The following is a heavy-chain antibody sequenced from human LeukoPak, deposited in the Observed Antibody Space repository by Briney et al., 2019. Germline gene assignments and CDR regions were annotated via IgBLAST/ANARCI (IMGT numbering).Heavy chain of an antibody. D-gene: IGHD2-8*01. Sequence: GESLKISCKGSGYSFTSYWIGWVRQMPGKGLEWMGIIYPGDSDTRYSPSFQGQVTISADKSISTAYLQWSSLKASDTAMYYCARRQASCTNGVCYTLYGMDVWGQGTTVTVSS. V-gene: IGHV5-51*01. CDR2: IYPGDSDT. J-gene: IGHJ6*02. CDR3: ARRQASCTNGVCYTLYGMDV. CDR1: GYSFTSYW.